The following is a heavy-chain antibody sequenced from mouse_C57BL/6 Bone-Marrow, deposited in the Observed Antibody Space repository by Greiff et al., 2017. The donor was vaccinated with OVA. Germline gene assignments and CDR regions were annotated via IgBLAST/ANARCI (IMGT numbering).Heavy chain of an antibody. V-gene: IGHV5-9*01. J-gene: IGHJ4*01. CDR3: ARRGTYYGNYDAMDY. D-gene: IGHD2-10*01. CDR1: GFTFSSYT. CDR2: ISGGGGNT. Sequence: DVKLVESGGGLVKPGGSLKLSCAASGFTFSSYTMSWVRQTPEKRLEWVATISGGGGNTYYPDSVKGRFTISRDNAKNTLYLQMSSLRSEDTALYYCARRGTYYGNYDAMDYWGQGTSVTVSS.